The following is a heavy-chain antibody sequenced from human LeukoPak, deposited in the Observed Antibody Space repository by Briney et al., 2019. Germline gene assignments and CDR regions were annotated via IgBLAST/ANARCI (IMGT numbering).Heavy chain of an antibody. V-gene: IGHV3-30-3*01. D-gene: IGHD2-15*01. CDR3: ARDQLNCSGGSCRNWLDP. Sequence: PGGSLRLACAASGFTFSSYAMHWVRQAPGKGLEWVAVISYDGSNKYYADSVKGRFTISRDNSKNTLYLQMNSLRAEDTAVYYCARDQLNCSGGSCRNWLDPWGQGTLVTVSS. CDR2: ISYDGSNK. CDR1: GFTFSSYA. J-gene: IGHJ5*02.